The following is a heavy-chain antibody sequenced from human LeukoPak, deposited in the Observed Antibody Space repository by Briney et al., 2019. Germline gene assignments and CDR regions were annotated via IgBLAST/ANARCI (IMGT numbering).Heavy chain of an antibody. CDR1: GFTFNSYG. CDR3: AKEGQQYSSSWYDY. V-gene: IGHV3-33*06. Sequence: GRSLRLSCAASGFTFNSYGMHWVRQAPGKGLEWVAVIWYDGSNKYYADSVKGRFTISRDNSKNTLYLQMNSLRAEDTAVYYCAKEGQQYSSSWYDYWGQGTLVTVSS. J-gene: IGHJ4*02. D-gene: IGHD6-13*01. CDR2: IWYDGSNK.